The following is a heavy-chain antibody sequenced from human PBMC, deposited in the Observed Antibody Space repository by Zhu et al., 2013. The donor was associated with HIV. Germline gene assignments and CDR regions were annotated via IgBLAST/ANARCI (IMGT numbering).Heavy chain of an antibody. CDR3: ARERGGCGGDCYSARSDYYYYGMDV. D-gene: IGHD2-21*02. J-gene: IGHJ6*02. Sequence: QVQLVQSGAEVKKPGASVKVSCKASGYTFTSYGISWVRQAPGQGLEWMGWISAYNGNTNYAQKLQGRVTMTTDTSTSTAYMELRSLRSDDTAVYYCARERGGCGGDCYSARSDYYYYGMDVWGQGTTVTVSS. CDR1: GYTFTSYG. CDR2: ISAYNGNT. V-gene: IGHV1-18*01.